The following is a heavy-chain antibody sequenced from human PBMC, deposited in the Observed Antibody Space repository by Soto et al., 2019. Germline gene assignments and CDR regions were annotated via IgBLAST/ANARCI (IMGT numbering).Heavy chain of an antibody. CDR2: ISGSNIST. CDR3: AKDHLLTGYSPGTN. Sequence: EVRLLESGGGLVQPGGSLRLSCAASGFTFSDYAMSWVRQAPGRGLEWVSAISGSNISTNYADSVKGRFTISRDNSKNTLYLQMNSLRAEDTAVYYCAKDHLLTGYSPGTNWGQGTLVTVSS. CDR1: GFTFSDYA. D-gene: IGHD3-9*01. J-gene: IGHJ4*02. V-gene: IGHV3-23*01.